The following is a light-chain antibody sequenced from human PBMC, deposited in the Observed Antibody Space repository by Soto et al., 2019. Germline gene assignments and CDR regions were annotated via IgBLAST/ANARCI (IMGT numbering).Light chain of an antibody. J-gene: IGKJ5*01. CDR2: RSS. V-gene: IGKV3-20*01. CDR1: QSITTTY. CDR3: QQYGSSPIT. Sequence: EIVLTQSPGTLSLSPGERATLSCRASQSITTTYLAWYQQRPGQAPRLLIYRSSSRATGIPDRFSGSGSGTDFTLTISRLEPEDFAVYYCQQYGSSPITFGQGTRLEIK.